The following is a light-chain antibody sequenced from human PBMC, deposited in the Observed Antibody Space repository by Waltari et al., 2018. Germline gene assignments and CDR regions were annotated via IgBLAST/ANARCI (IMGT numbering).Light chain of an antibody. CDR1: ELPRKY. Sequence: SYELTQTPSVSVSPGQTARITCSGHELPRKYAYWFQQKSGQAPRLVIYEDTKRPSGIPGSFSGSSSGTVATLTITGAQGDDEADYYCYSSDSTGLRVFGGGTTVVVL. J-gene: IGLJ1*01. CDR2: EDT. CDR3: YSSDSTGLRV. V-gene: IGLV3-10*01.